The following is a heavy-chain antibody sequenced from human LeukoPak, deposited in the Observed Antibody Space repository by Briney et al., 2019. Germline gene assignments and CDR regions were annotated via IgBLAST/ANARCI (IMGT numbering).Heavy chain of an antibody. CDR2: IWYDGSNK. D-gene: IGHD6-13*01. CDR3: ARTGIAAAGPDFDY. CDR1: GFTFSSYG. V-gene: IGHV3-33*01. Sequence: GRSLRLSCAASGFTFSSYGMHWVRQAPGKGLEWLAVIWYDGSNKNYADSVKGRFTISRDNSRNTLYLHMNNLRAEDTAVYYCARTGIAAAGPDFDYWGQGTLVTVSS. J-gene: IGHJ4*02.